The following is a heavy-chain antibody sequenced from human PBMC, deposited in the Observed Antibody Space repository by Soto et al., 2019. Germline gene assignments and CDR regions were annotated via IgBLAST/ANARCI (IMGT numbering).Heavy chain of an antibody. J-gene: IGHJ4*02. V-gene: IGHV3-13*01. CDR1: GFTFSSYD. D-gene: IGHD3-16*01. Sequence: EVQLVESGGALVQPGGSLQLSCAASGFTFSSYDFHWVRQATGKGLEWVSGIGTAGDTYYAGSVKGRFIMSRENGKNSLYLQMNSLRAGDTAVYYCTRGADGFDYWGQGTLVTVSS. CDR3: TRGADGFDY. CDR2: IGTAGDT.